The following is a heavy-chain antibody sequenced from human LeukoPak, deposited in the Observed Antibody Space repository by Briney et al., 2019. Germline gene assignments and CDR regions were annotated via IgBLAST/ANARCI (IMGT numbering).Heavy chain of an antibody. CDR3: ARGVLMVYAYYFDY. CDR2: IYTSGST. D-gene: IGHD2-8*01. CDR1: GGSISSGSYC. Sequence: PLQTLSLTCTVSGGSISSGSYCWSWVRQPAGKGLEWIGRIYTSGSTNYNPSLKSRVTISVDTSKSQFSLKLSSVTAADTAVYYCARGVLMVYAYYFDYWGQGTLVTVSS. J-gene: IGHJ4*02. V-gene: IGHV4-61*02.